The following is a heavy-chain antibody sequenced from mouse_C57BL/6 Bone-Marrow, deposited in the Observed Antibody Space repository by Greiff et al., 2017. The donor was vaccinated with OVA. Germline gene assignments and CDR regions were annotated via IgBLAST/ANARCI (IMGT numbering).Heavy chain of an antibody. D-gene: IGHD2-1*01. V-gene: IGHV1-74*01. J-gene: IGHJ2*01. Sequence: QVQLQQPGAELVKPGASVKVSCKASGYTFTSYWMHWVKQRPGQGLEWIGRIHPSDSGTNYNQKFKGKATLTVDTSSSTAYMQLSSLTSEDSAVYYCARRVYYGNYYDYWGQGTTLTVSS. CDR1: GYTFTSYW. CDR2: IHPSDSGT. CDR3: ARRVYYGNYYDY.